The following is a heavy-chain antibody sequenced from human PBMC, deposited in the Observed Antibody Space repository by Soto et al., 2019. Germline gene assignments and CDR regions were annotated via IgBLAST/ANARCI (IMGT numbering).Heavy chain of an antibody. D-gene: IGHD3-3*01. J-gene: IGHJ5*02. CDR1: GGSFSGYY. CDR3: ARGAAVTIFGVVLGWFDP. CDR2: INHSGST. V-gene: IGHV4-34*01. Sequence: QVQLQQWGAGLLKPSETLSLTCAVYGGSFSGYYWSWIRQPPGKGLEWIGEINHSGSTNYNPSLKSRVTLSVDTSKNQFSLKLSSVTAADTAVYYCARGAAVTIFGVVLGWFDPWGQGTLVTVSS.